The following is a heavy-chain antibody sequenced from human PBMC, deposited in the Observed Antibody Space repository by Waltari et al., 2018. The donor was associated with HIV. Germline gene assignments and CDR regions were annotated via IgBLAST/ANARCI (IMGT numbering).Heavy chain of an antibody. CDR3: ARHSLTYYYDSSGYSVAFDY. V-gene: IGHV4-39*01. J-gene: IGHJ4*02. D-gene: IGHD3-22*01. Sequence: QLQLQESGPGLVKPSETLSRTCTVSGGSISSSSYYWGWIGQPQGKGPEWIGSIYYSGSTYYNPSLKSRVTISIDTSKNQFSLKLSSVTAADTAVYYCARHSLTYYYDSSGYSVAFDYWGQGTLVTVSS. CDR2: IYYSGST. CDR1: GGSISSSSYY.